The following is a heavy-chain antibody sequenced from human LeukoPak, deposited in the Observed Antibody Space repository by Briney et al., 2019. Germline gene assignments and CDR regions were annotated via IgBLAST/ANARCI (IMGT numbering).Heavy chain of an antibody. Sequence: TSETLSLTCTVSGGSISSYYWSWIRQPPGKGLEWIGYIYYSGSTNYNPSLKSRVTISVDTSKNQFSLKLSPVTAADTAVYYCARYGNYDFWSGYTTTGWFDPWGQGTLVTVSS. CDR1: GGSISSYY. CDR3: ARYGNYDFWSGYTTTGWFDP. V-gene: IGHV4-59*01. CDR2: IYYSGST. J-gene: IGHJ5*02. D-gene: IGHD3-3*01.